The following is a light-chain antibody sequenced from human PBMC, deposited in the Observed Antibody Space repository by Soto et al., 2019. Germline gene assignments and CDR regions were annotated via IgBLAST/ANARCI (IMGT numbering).Light chain of an antibody. CDR1: QGITSY. V-gene: IGKV1-9*01. Sequence: IQLTQSPSSLSASVGDRVTITCRASQGITSYLAWYQQRPGKAPGLLIYSASTLQSGVPSRFSGSGYGTDFSLTISNLQPEDFATYYCLQINSYPYTFGQGTKLEIK. CDR3: LQINSYPYT. J-gene: IGKJ2*01. CDR2: SAS.